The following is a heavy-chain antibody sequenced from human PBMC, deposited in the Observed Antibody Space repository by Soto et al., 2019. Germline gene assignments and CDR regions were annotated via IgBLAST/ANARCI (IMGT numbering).Heavy chain of an antibody. D-gene: IGHD3-16*01. CDR1: GFTFSNYA. V-gene: IGHV3-23*01. CDR2: ISGSGGTT. Sequence: EVQLLESGGGLVQPGGSLRVSCAATGFTFSNYAMSWVRRSPGKGLEWVSTISGSGGTTYYADSVKGRFTVSRDNSKNTLFLQRNSRRAEDTAVYYCAKELGNQVFWGTFDSWGQGTMVTVSS. CDR3: AKELGNQVFWGTFDS. J-gene: IGHJ3*02.